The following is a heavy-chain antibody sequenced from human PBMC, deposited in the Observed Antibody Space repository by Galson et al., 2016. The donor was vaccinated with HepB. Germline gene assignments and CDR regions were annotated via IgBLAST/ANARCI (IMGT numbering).Heavy chain of an antibody. D-gene: IGHD2-21*01. CDR3: AKDLWRRGFLDH. CDR1: GFTFNNHD. CDR2: ISYDGSNV. Sequence: SLRLSCAASGFTFNNHDMHWVRQAPGKGLEWAALISYDGSNVHYSDSVKGRFTISRDNSKNTMYLQMNRVRLEDTAVYYCAKDLWRRGFLDHWGQGTLVTVSS. J-gene: IGHJ4*02. V-gene: IGHV3-30*18.